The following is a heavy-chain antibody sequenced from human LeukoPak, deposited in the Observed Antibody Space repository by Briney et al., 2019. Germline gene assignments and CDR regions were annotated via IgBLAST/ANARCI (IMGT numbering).Heavy chain of an antibody. Sequence: GGSLRLSCAASGFTVSSNYMSWVRQAPGKGLEWVSVIYSCGSTYYADSVKGRFTISRDSAKNSLYLQMNSLRVEDTAVYYCARDHNYGSDYWGQGTLVTVSS. D-gene: IGHD5-18*01. CDR1: GFTVSSNY. CDR3: ARDHNYGSDY. CDR2: IYSCGST. V-gene: IGHV3-53*01. J-gene: IGHJ4*02.